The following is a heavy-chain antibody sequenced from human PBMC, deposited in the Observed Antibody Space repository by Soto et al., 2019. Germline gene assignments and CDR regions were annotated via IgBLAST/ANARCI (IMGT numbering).Heavy chain of an antibody. J-gene: IGHJ4*02. CDR3: ARDDEGGSDCDLGY. V-gene: IGHV3-30-3*01. CDR2: ISSDGSNK. D-gene: IGHD1-26*01. Sequence: QVQLVESGGGVVQPGRSLRLSCAVSGFTFSSHSMHWVRQAPCTGLEWVTLISSDGSNKYYADSVKGRFTTSRDNSKNTMYLQMNSLRVEDTAVYYCARDDEGGSDCDLGYWGQGALVTVSS. CDR1: GFTFSSHS.